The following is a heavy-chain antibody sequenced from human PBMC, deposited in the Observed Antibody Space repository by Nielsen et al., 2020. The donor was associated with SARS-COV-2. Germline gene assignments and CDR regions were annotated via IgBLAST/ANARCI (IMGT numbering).Heavy chain of an antibody. J-gene: IGHJ4*02. CDR3: ARMGRDSSGYYTAGLGYFDY. D-gene: IGHD3-22*01. CDR2: TYYRSKWYN. V-gene: IGHV6-1*01. Sequence: SQTLSLTCAISGDSVSSNSAAWNWIRQSPSRGLEWLGRTYYRSKWYNDYAVSVKSRITINPDTSKNQFSLQLNSVTPEDTAVYYCARMGRDSSGYYTAGLGYFDYWGQGTLVTVSS. CDR1: GDSVSSNSAA.